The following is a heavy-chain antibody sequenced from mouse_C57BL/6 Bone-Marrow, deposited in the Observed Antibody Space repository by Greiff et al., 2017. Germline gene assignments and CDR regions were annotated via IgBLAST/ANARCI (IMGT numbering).Heavy chain of an antibody. CDR3: TTSPYYAMDY. V-gene: IGHV14-4*01. CDR2: IDPENGDT. CDR1: GFNIKDDY. J-gene: IGHJ4*01. Sequence: VHVKQSGAELVRPGASVKLSCTASGFNIKDDYMHWVKQRPEQGLEWIGWIDPENGDTEYASKFQGKATITADTSSNTAYLQLSSLTSEDTAVYYCTTSPYYAMDYWGQGTSVTVSS.